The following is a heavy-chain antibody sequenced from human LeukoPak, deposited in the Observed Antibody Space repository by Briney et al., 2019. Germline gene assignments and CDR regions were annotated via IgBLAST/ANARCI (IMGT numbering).Heavy chain of an antibody. CDR3: AREVYSSGWYVDYFDY. CDR1: GGSISCYY. V-gene: IGHV4-4*07. D-gene: IGHD6-19*01. J-gene: IGHJ4*02. Sequence: SETLSLTCTVSGGSISCYYWSCIRQPAGKGLEWIGRIYTSGSTNYNPSLKSRVTMSVDTSKNQFSLKLSSVTAADTAVYYCAREVYSSGWYVDYFDYWGQGTLVTVSS. CDR2: IYTSGST.